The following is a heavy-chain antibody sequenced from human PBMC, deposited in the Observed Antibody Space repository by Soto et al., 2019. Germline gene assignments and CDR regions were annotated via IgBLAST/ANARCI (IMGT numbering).Heavy chain of an antibody. Sequence: ASVKVSCKPSGYTFTNTYVLWVRQAPGQGLEWMGIIDPSGGSRIYAQKFQGRVTMTSDTSTSTMYIELSNLRSEDTAVFYCARVHGTYYDTLTGLWGGHFDYWGQGTQVTVS. CDR2: IDPSGGSR. CDR1: GYTFTNTY. CDR3: ARVHGTYYDTLTGLWGGHFDY. J-gene: IGHJ4*02. V-gene: IGHV1-46*03. D-gene: IGHD3-9*01.